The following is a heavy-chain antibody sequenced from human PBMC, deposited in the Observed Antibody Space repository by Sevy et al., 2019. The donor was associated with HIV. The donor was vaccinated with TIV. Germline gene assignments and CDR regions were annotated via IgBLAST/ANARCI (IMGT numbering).Heavy chain of an antibody. V-gene: IGHV3-33*01. CDR2: IWYDGSNK. J-gene: IGHJ4*02. D-gene: IGHD3-3*01. CDR1: GFTFSSYG. CDR3: ARGSTYYDFWSGMETPPDLDY. Sequence: GGSLRLSCAASGFTFSSYGMHWVRQAPGKGLEWVAVIWYDGSNKYYADSVEGRFTISRDNSKNTLYLQMNSLRAEDTAVYYCARGSTYYDFWSGMETPPDLDYWGQGTLVTVSS.